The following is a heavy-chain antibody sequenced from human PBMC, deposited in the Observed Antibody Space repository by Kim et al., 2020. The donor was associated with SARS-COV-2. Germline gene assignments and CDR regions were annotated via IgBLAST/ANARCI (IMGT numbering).Heavy chain of an antibody. CDR3: AKDTAGLLWFGIDY. V-gene: IGHV3-9*01. J-gene: IGHJ4*02. D-gene: IGHD3-10*01. Sequence: ADSVKGRFTISRDNAKNSLYLQMNSLRAEDTALYYCAKDTAGLLWFGIDYWGQGTLVTVSS.